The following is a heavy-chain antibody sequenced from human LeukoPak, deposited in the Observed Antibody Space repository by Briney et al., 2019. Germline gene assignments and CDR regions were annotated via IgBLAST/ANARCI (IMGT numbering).Heavy chain of an antibody. CDR2: IFYTGST. CDR3: ARHVVSWNGVWGFRNRRDWFDP. CDR1: GGSLNNYY. Sequence: SETLSLTCTVSGGSLNNYYWTWIRQPPGKGLEWIGSIFYTGSTNYNPSLKSRVTLSLDTSKNQFSLKLGSVAAADTAVYYCARHVVSWNGVWGFRNRRDWFDPWGQGTLVTVSS. D-gene: IGHD2-8*01. V-gene: IGHV4-59*08. J-gene: IGHJ5*02.